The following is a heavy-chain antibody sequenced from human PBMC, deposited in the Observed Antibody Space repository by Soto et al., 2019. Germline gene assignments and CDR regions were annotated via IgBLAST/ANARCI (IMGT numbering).Heavy chain of an antibody. CDR2: INPNSGGT. V-gene: IGHV1-2*04. D-gene: IGHD6-6*01. CDR3: ARDLGDSSIAARRGFDP. Sequence: QVQLVQSGAEVKKPGASVKVSCKASGYTFTGYYMHWVRQAPGQGLEWMGWINPNSGGTNYAQKFKGWVTMTRDTSISTAYMELSRLRSDDTAVYYCARDLGDSSIAARRGFDPWGQGTLVTVSS. CDR1: GYTFTGYY. J-gene: IGHJ5*02.